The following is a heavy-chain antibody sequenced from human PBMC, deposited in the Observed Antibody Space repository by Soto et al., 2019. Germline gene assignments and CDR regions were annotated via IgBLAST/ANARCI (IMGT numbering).Heavy chain of an antibody. D-gene: IGHD3-22*01. V-gene: IGHV5-51*01. CDR1: GYRFSNYW. CDR2: IYPGDSDT. CDR3: ARQGLHYDSYGYQLDALDI. J-gene: IGHJ3*02. Sequence: PGESLKISCEGSGYRFSNYWIGWVRQMPGKGLEWMRIIYPGDSDTRYSPSFQGQVTISADKSINTAYLQWSSLKASDTAMYFCARQGLHYDSYGYQLDALDIWGQGTTVTVSS.